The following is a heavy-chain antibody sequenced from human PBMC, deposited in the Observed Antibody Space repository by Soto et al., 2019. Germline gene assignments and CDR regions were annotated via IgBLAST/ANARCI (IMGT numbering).Heavy chain of an antibody. CDR1: GGTSTRYD. CDR3: NRASEYDFWSGYL. J-gene: IGHJ4*02. Sequence: QERLVQSGAEVRKPGSSVKVSCKVTGGTSTRYDINWVRQAPGQGLEWMGGIVPMFGTSKYAQKFQGRVTITADTSTNIAYMELRSLRSEDTTVYYCNRASEYDFWSGYLWGQGTLVSVSS. CDR2: IVPMFGTS. D-gene: IGHD3-3*01. V-gene: IGHV1-69*06.